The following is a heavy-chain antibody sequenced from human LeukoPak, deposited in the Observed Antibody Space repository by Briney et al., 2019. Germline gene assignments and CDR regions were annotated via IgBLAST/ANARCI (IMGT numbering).Heavy chain of an antibody. Sequence: SVKVSCKASGGTFSSYAISWVRQAPGQGLEWMGGIIPIFGTANYAQKFQGGVTITADESTSTAYMELSSLRSEDTAVYYCARDSYYYYYMDVWGKGTTVTVSS. V-gene: IGHV1-69*13. CDR2: IIPIFGTA. CDR3: ARDSYYYYYMDV. CDR1: GGTFSSYA. J-gene: IGHJ6*03.